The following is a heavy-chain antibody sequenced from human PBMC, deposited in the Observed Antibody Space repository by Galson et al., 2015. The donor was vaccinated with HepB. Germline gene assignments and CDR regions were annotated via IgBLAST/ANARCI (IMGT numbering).Heavy chain of an antibody. V-gene: IGHV1-18*01. CDR2: ISGSKGYT. Sequence: SVKVSCKASGYTFSTPDIAWVRQAPGQGLEWMGWISGSKGYTNYLQSLQGRITMTTDTSTGTVYMELRSLRSDDTAIYYCARETGGPGILVPSLDPWGQGTLVTVSS. CDR1: GYTFSTPD. J-gene: IGHJ5*02. CDR3: ARETGGPGILVPSLDP. D-gene: IGHD2-2*01.